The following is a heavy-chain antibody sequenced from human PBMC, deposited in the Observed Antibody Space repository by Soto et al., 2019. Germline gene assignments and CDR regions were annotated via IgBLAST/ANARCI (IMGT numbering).Heavy chain of an antibody. CDR3: AGGGGLPDY. D-gene: IGHD1-26*01. CDR2: IYYSGST. Sequence: PSETLSLTCTVSGGSISSYYWSWIRQPPGKGLEWIGYIYYSGSTNYNPSLKSRATISVDTFKNQFSLKLSSVTAADTAVYYCAGGGGLPDYWGQGTLVTVSS. V-gene: IGHV4-59*01. CDR1: GGSISSYY. J-gene: IGHJ4*02.